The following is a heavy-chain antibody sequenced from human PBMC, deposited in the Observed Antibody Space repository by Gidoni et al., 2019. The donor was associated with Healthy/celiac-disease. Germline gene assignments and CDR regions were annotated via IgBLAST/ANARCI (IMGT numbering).Heavy chain of an antibody. CDR1: GGTFSSYA. V-gene: IGHV1-69*06. CDR3: ASSDSSGYYYVGYYGMDV. J-gene: IGHJ6*02. D-gene: IGHD3-22*01. CDR2: IIPIFGTA. Sequence: QVQLVQSGAEVKKPGSSVKVSCNASGGTFSSYAISWVRQAPGQGLEWMGGIIPIFGTANYAQKFQGRVTITADKSTSTAYMELSSLRSEDTAVYYCASSDSSGYYYVGYYGMDVWGQGTTVTVSS.